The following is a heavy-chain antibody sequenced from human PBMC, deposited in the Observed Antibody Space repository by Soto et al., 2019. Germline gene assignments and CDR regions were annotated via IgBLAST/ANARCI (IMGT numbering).Heavy chain of an antibody. Sequence: SETLSLTCAVSGGSISDNWWSWVRQPPGKGLEWIGEIYHSGTTYYNASLKSRVTILVDKSASQISLTLNSVTAADTAVYYCARPVSVARTRGFDYWGQGALVTVSS. CDR2: IYHSGTT. CDR3: ARPVSVARTRGFDY. D-gene: IGHD6-19*01. CDR1: GGSISDNW. J-gene: IGHJ4*02. V-gene: IGHV4-4*02.